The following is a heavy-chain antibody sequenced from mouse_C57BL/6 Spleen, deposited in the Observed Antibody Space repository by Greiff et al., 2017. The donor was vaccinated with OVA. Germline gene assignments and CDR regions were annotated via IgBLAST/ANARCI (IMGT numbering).Heavy chain of an antibody. CDR3: ARDYYGRGRFAY. D-gene: IGHD1-2*01. Sequence: EVKLMESGGGLVKPGGSLKLSCAASGFTFSSYAMSWVRQTPEKRLVWVATISDGGSYTYYPDNVKGRFHISRDNAKNNLYLQMMHLKSEDTAMSYCARDYYGRGRFAYWGQGTLVTVSA. V-gene: IGHV5-4*01. CDR1: GFTFSSYA. CDR2: ISDGGSYT. J-gene: IGHJ3*01.